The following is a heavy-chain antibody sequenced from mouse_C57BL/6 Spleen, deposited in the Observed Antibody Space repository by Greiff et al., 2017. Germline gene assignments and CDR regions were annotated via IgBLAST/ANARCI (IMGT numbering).Heavy chain of an antibody. CDR3: TRDNYYSNFAY. D-gene: IGHD2-5*01. Sequence: EVQVVESGEGLVKPGGSLKLSCAASGFPFSSYAMSWFRQTPETRLEWVAYISSGGDYIYYADTVKGRFPMSRDNDRNTLYLQMSSLKSEDTAMYYCTRDNYYSNFAYWGQGTTLTVSS. V-gene: IGHV5-9-1*02. J-gene: IGHJ2*01. CDR2: ISSGGDYI. CDR1: GFPFSSYA.